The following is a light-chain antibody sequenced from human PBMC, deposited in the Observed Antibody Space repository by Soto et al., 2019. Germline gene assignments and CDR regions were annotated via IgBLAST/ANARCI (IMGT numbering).Light chain of an antibody. J-gene: IGKJ3*01. CDR1: QTLSINS. CDR2: AAS. V-gene: IGKV3-20*01. Sequence: EIVLTQSPDTLSLSPGERATLFCRASQTLSINSLAWYQQKPGQAPRLLIYAASTRHTGIPDRFNGSGSGTDFALTITRLEPEDFAVYFCQQYDGAPLTFGPGTKVDVK. CDR3: QQYDGAPLT.